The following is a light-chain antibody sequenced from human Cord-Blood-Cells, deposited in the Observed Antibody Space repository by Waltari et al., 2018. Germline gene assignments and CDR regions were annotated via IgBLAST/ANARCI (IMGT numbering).Light chain of an antibody. J-gene: IGLJ1*01. V-gene: IGLV1-44*01. CDR1: SSTIGSNT. CDR3: AAWDDSLNGYV. CDR2: SNN. Sequence: QSVLTQPPSASGTPGQRVTISCSGSSSTIGSNTVNWYQQLPGTAPKLHIYSNNQRPSGVPDRFSGSKSGTSASLAISGLQSEDEADYYCAAWDDSLNGYVFGTGTKVTVL.